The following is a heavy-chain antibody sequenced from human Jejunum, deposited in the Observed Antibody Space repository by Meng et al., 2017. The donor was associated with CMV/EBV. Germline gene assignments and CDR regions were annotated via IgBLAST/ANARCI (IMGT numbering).Heavy chain of an antibody. CDR3: ATDYRRGAGPN. J-gene: IGHJ4*02. V-gene: IGHV3-21*01. Sequence: CAASGFTFSSYAMYWVRQAPGKGLEWVSSITSGSRYIFYTDSVKGRFTLSRDNAKKSLYLQMNSLRAADTAVYYCATDYRRGAGPNWGQGTLVTVSS. CDR2: ITSGSRYI. CDR1: GFTFSSYA. D-gene: IGHD6-13*01.